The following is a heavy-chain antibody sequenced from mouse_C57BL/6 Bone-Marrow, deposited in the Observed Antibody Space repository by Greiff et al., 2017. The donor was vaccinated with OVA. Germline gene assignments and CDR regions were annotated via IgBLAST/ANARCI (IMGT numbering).Heavy chain of an antibody. CDR1: GIDFSRYW. V-gene: IGHV4-1*01. J-gene: IGHJ3*01. Sequence: EVKLMESGGGLVQPGGSLKLSCAASGIDFSRYWMSWVRRAPGKGLEWIGEINPDSSTINYAPSLKDKFIISRDNAKNTLYLQMSKVRSEDTALYYCAIYYDYDGAWFAYWGQGTLVTVSA. CDR2: INPDSSTI. D-gene: IGHD2-4*01. CDR3: AIYYDYDGAWFAY.